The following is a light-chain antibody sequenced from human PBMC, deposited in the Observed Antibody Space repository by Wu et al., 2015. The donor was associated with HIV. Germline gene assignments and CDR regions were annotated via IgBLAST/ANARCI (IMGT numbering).Light chain of an antibody. CDR2: GSF. J-gene: IGKJ1*01. V-gene: IGKV3-15*01. CDR3: QQYGNWPPWT. CDR1: QSVSNS. Sequence: EVVMTQSPATLSVSPGERATLSCRTSQSVSNSLAWYQHKPGQGPRLLIYGSFTRASGTPARFSGSGSGTGFTLTISDIQSEDFAVYYCQQYGNWPPWTFGQGTKVEIK.